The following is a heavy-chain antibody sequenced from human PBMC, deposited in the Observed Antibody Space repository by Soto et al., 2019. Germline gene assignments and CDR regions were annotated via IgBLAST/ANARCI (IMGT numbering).Heavy chain of an antibody. V-gene: IGHV3-53*01. CDR2: LYDLDGT. CDR3: ATWHLQEHAYDI. J-gene: IGHJ3*02. D-gene: IGHD1-1*01. CDR1: GFTVSGKKY. Sequence: DVQLVASGGGLIQPGESLRLSCEAFGFTVSGKKYVAWARQAPGKGLEWVSALYDLDGTYYADSVKGRFTTSSDSSRTTVYLQMSSLRPDDTAVYSCATWHLQEHAYDIWGQGTMVTVSS.